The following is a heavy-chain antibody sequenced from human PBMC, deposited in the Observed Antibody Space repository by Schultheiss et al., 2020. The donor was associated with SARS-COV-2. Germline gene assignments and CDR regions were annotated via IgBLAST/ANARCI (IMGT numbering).Heavy chain of an antibody. J-gene: IGHJ4*02. CDR1: GFTFSSYG. CDR3: ARDRIGWGSYRYSYFDY. D-gene: IGHD3-16*02. Sequence: GGSLRLSCAASGFTFSSYGMHWVRQAPGKGLEWVAVIWYDGSNKYYADSVKGRFTISRDNSKNTLYLQMNSLRAEDTAVYYCARDRIGWGSYRYSYFDYWGQGTLVTVSS. V-gene: IGHV3-33*01. CDR2: IWYDGSNK.